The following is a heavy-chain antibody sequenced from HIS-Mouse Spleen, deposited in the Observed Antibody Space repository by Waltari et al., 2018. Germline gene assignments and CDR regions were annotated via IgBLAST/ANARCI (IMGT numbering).Heavy chain of an antibody. D-gene: IGHD6-6*01. CDR2: ISYSGST. V-gene: IGHV4-59*01. Sequence: QVQLQESGPGLVKPSETLSLTCTVSGGSISSYYWSWIRQPPGKGLEWIGYISYSGSTNYNPSLKSRVTISVDTSKNQFSLKLSSVTAADTAVYYCARVKYSNAFDIWGQGTMVTVSS. CDR1: GGSISSYY. J-gene: IGHJ3*02. CDR3: ARVKYSNAFDI.